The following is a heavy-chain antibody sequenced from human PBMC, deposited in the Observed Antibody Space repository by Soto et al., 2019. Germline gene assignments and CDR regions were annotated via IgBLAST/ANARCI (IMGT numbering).Heavy chain of an antibody. CDR1: GYTFTNFP. CDR3: ARVLIATQRCFDY. J-gene: IGHJ4*02. Sequence: ASVKVSCKASGYTFTNFPIHWVRQAPGQRPEWMGWINTANGDTKYSQKFQGRVTSTSDTSANTAYMELSSLRSEDTAVYYCARVLIATQRCFDYWGQGTLVTVSS. V-gene: IGHV1-3*04. D-gene: IGHD2-21*01. CDR2: INTANGDT.